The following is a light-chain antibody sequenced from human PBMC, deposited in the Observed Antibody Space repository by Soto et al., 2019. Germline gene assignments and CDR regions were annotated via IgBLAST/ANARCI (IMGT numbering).Light chain of an antibody. J-gene: IGKJ2*01. V-gene: IGKV1-33*01. CDR1: QDIGNY. Sequence: DLQMTQSPSSLSASVADRVTITCQARQDIGNYLNWYQHKPGKAPKLLIYEASNLETGVTSRFSGSGSGTDFTFTISSLQPEDIATYYCQQYDNLPYTFGQGTKLEIK. CDR3: QQYDNLPYT. CDR2: EAS.